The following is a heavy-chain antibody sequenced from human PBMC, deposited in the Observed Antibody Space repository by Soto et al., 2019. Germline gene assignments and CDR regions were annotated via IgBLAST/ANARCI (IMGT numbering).Heavy chain of an antibody. Sequence: PGGSLRLSCAASGFTFSSYWMSWVRQAPGKGLEWVANIKQDGSEKYYVDSVKGRFTISRDNAKNSLYLQMNSLRAEDTAVYYCARRVYYDYIWGSFVTQFFDYWGQGTLVTVSS. D-gene: IGHD3-16*01. V-gene: IGHV3-7*01. CDR3: ARRVYYDYIWGSFVTQFFDY. J-gene: IGHJ4*02. CDR1: GFTFSSYW. CDR2: IKQDGSEK.